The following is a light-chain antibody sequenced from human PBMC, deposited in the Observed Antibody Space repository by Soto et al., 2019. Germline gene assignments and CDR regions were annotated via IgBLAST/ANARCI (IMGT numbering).Light chain of an antibody. V-gene: IGLV2-14*01. CDR3: SSYKSSSTFV. J-gene: IGLJ1*01. Sequence: QSALTQPASVSGSPGQSITISCTGTSGDVGGYNYVSWYQQHPGKAPKLMIYDVSNRPSGVSNRFSGSKSGNTASLTISGLQAEDEADYYCSSYKSSSTFVFGPGTKVTVL. CDR1: SGDVGGYNY. CDR2: DVS.